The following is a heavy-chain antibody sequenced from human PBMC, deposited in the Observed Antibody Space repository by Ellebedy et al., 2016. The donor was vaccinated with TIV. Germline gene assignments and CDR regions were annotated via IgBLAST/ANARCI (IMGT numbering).Heavy chain of an antibody. CDR1: GFTFSSYG. CDR2: IWYDGSNE. CDR3: ARAVGTSGTGAPY. D-gene: IGHD3-10*01. Sequence: GESLKISCAASGFTFSSYGLHWVRQAPGKGLEWVAVIWYDGSNEYYADSVKGRFTISRDTSKNTLHLQMNSLRVEDTAVYYCARAVGTSGTGAPYWGQGTLVSVSS. V-gene: IGHV3-33*08. J-gene: IGHJ4*02.